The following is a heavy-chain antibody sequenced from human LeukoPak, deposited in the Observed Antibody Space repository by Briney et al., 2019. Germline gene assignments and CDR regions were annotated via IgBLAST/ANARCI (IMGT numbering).Heavy chain of an antibody. CDR3: ATLIYPGIAAAGSGYFDY. CDR2: FDPEDGET. J-gene: IGHJ4*02. D-gene: IGHD6-13*01. Sequence: ASVKVSCKVSGYTLTELSMHWVQQAPGKGLEWMGGFDPEDGETIYAQKFQGRVTMTEDTSTDTAYMELSSLRSEDTAVYYCATLIYPGIAAAGSGYFDYWGQGTLVTVSS. CDR1: GYTLTELS. V-gene: IGHV1-24*01.